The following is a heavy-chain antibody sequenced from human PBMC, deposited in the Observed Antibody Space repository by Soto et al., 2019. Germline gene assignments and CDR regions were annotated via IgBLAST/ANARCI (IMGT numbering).Heavy chain of an antibody. CDR1: GFTFSSYG. D-gene: IGHD2-21*02. CDR3: ARDGRYCGGDCYSYYYYYGMDV. CDR2: IWYDGSNK. J-gene: IGHJ6*02. V-gene: IGHV3-33*01. Sequence: TGGSLRLSCAASGFTFSSYGMHWVRQAPGKGLEWVAVIWYDGSNKYYADSVKGRFTISRDNSKNTLYLQMNSLRAEDTAVYYCARDGRYCGGDCYSYYYYYGMDVWGQGTTVTVSS.